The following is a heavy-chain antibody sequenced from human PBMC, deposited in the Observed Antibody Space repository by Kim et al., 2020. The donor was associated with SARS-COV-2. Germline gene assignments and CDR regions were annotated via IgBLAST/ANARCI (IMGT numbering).Heavy chain of an antibody. CDR3: ARDPRAYTFFDY. CDR1: GFTFSSYA. V-gene: IGHV3-30-3*01. Sequence: GGSLRLSCAASGFTFSSYAMHWVRQAPGKGLEWVAVISYDGSNKYYADSVKGRFTISRDNSKNTLYLQMNSLRAEDTAVYYCARDPRAYTFFDYWCQGTL. J-gene: IGHJ4*02. CDR2: ISYDGSNK. D-gene: IGHD4-4*01.